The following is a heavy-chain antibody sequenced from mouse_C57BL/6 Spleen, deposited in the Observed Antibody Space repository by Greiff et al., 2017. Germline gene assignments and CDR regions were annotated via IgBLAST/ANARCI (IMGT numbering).Heavy chain of an antibody. CDR1: GFTFSDYY. V-gene: IGHV5-12*01. CDR2: ISNGGGSP. J-gene: IGHJ4*01. Sequence: EVKVEESGGGLVQPGGSLKLSCAASGFTFSDYYMYWVRQTPAKRLEWVAYISNGGGSPYYPDTVKGRFTISRYNAKNTLYLQMSRLKSEDTAMXYCARQGYGSSLYYAMDYWGQGTSVTVSS. D-gene: IGHD1-1*01. CDR3: ARQGYGSSLYYAMDY.